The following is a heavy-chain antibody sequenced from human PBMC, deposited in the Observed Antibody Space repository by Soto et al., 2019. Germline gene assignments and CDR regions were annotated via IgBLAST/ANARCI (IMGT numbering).Heavy chain of an antibody. D-gene: IGHD5-12*01. J-gene: IGHJ3*02. V-gene: IGHV4-59*01. CDR3: ARGQYSGYDRGAFDI. CDR1: GGSISTYY. Sequence: SETLSLTCTVSGGSISTYYWNAIRQPPGKGLEWIGYIHYSGSTNYNPSLKSRVTMSVDTSKNQFSLKLNSVTAADTAVYFCARGQYSGYDRGAFDIWGQGTMVTVSS. CDR2: IHYSGST.